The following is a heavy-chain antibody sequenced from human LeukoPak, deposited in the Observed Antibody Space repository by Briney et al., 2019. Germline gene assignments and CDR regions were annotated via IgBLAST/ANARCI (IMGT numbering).Heavy chain of an antibody. CDR3: ARGYRPYDDAFDI. CDR2: FSYDGSIR. CDR1: GFTLTTYA. J-gene: IGHJ3*02. D-gene: IGHD3-16*02. V-gene: IGHV3-30*01. Sequence: PGGSLRLSCAVSGFTLTTYAMHWVRQAPGKGLEWVAMFSYDGSIRYNADSVQGRFTISRDTSQNTLDLQMDSLRPDDTAVYYCARGYRPYDDAFDIWGQGTLVTVSS.